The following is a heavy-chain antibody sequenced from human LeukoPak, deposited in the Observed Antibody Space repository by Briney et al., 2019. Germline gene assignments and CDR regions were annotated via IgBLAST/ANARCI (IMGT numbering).Heavy chain of an antibody. CDR1: GFTFSSYG. Sequence: PGGSLRLSCAASGFTFSSYGMSWVRQAPGKGLEWVSAISGSGGSTYYADSVKGRFTISRDNSKNTLYLQMNSLRAEDTAVYYCAKAGTSFGDYNWFDPWGQGTLVTVSS. V-gene: IGHV3-23*01. J-gene: IGHJ5*02. CDR3: AKAGTSFGDYNWFDP. D-gene: IGHD4-17*01. CDR2: ISGSGGST.